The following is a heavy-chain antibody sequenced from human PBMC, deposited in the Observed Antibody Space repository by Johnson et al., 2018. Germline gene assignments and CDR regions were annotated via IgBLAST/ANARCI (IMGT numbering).Heavy chain of an antibody. D-gene: IGHD2-8*01. CDR2: IKQDGSEK. J-gene: IGHJ3*02. Sequence: VQLVQSGGGLVQPGGSLRLSCAASGFTFSSYWMSWVRQAPGKGLEWVANIKQDGSEKYYVDSVKGRFTISRDNAKNSLYMQMNSLGAEDTAGYYCARIYCTNGVCYTPLDAFDIWGQGTMVTVSS. CDR1: GFTFSSYW. CDR3: ARIYCTNGVCYTPLDAFDI. V-gene: IGHV3-7*01.